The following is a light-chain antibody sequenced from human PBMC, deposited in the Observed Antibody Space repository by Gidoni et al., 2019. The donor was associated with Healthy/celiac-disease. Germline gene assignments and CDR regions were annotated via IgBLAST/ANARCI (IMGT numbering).Light chain of an antibody. V-gene: IGLV1-44*01. J-gene: IGLJ2*01. CDR1: SSNIGSNT. CDR2: SNN. CDR3: SAWDASLNGVV. Sequence: QSVLTQPPSASGTTGQRVTISCSGSSSNIGSNTVNCYHQLPGTAPNLLIYSNNQRPSAVPARFSGSTSGTSASPATIALQSEDEAAYYCSAWDASLNGVVFGGGTKLTVL.